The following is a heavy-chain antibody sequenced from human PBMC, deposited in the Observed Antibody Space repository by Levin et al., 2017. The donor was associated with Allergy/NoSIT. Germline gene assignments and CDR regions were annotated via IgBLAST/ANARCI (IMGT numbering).Heavy chain of an antibody. CDR1: GFTFSSYS. V-gene: IGHV3-21*01. CDR2: ISSSSSYI. CDR3: ARAPQGRRFGELSHSY. Sequence: GGSLRLSCAASGFTFSSYSMNWVRQAPGKGLEWVSSISSSSSYIYYADSVKGRFTISRDNAKNSLYLQMNSLRAEDTAVYYCARAPQGRRFGELSHSYWGQGTLVTVSS. D-gene: IGHD3-10*01. J-gene: IGHJ4*02.